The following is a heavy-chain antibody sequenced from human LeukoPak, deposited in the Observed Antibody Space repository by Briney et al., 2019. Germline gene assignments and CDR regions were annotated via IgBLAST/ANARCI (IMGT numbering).Heavy chain of an antibody. V-gene: IGHV4-34*01. CDR2: INHSGST. D-gene: IGHD3-16*01. J-gene: IGHJ4*02. CDR1: GGSFSGYY. Sequence: PSETLSLTCAVYGGSFSGYYWSWIRQPPGKGLEWIGEINHSGSTNYNPSLKSRVTISVDTSKNQFSLKLSSVPAADTAVYYCARGYMLYYFDYWGQGTLVTVSS. CDR3: ARGYMLYYFDY.